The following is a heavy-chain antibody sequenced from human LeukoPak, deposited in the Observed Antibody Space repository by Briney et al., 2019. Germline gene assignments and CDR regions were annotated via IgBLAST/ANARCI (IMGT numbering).Heavy chain of an antibody. CDR2: IYYSGST. CDR1: GGSISSSSYY. D-gene: IGHD2-2*03. CDR3: ARAPSNSGYNWFDP. Sequence: PSETLSLTCTVSGGSISSSSYYWCWIRQPPGKGLEWIGSIYYSGSTYYNPSLKSRVTISVDTSKSQFSLKLSSVTAADTAVYYCARAPSNSGYNWFDPWGQGTLVTVSS. J-gene: IGHJ5*02. V-gene: IGHV4-39*07.